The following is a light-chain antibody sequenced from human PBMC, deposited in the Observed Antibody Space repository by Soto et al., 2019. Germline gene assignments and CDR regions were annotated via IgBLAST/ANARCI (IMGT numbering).Light chain of an antibody. CDR3: QQSYSHPWT. Sequence: DIQLTQSPSSLSASIGDRVTISCRASQNIKNYLYWYQQERGKTPKLLVYAASTLQGGVPSRFTGSGSGTEFTLTISSLLPEDFATYFCQQSYSHPWTFGQGTTVEI. V-gene: IGKV1-39*01. CDR1: QNIKNY. CDR2: AAS. J-gene: IGKJ1*01.